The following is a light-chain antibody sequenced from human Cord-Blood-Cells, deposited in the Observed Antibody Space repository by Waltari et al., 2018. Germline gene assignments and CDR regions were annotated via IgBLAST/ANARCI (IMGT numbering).Light chain of an antibody. Sequence: SYELTQPPSVSVSPGQTARITCSGAALPKQYAYWYQQKQGQAPLPGIYKDSERPSGIPERFSGSSSGTTVTLTIRGVQAEDGADYYCQSADSRVTYWVFGGGTKLTVL. CDR2: KDS. CDR3: QSADSRVTYWV. CDR1: ALPKQY. J-gene: IGLJ3*02. V-gene: IGLV3-25*03.